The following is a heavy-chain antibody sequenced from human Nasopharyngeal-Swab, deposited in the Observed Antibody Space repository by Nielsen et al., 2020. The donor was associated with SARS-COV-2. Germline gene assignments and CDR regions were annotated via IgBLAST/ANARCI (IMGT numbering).Heavy chain of an antibody. Sequence: SCPVSGGSISSGDYYWSWIRPPPGKGLEWIGYIYYSGSTYYNPSLKSRVTISVDTSKNQFSLKLSSVTAADTAVYYCARDWELLGFDYWGQGTLVTVSS. CDR1: GGSISSGDYY. CDR2: IYYSGST. D-gene: IGHD1-26*01. J-gene: IGHJ4*02. V-gene: IGHV4-30-4*01. CDR3: ARDWELLGFDY.